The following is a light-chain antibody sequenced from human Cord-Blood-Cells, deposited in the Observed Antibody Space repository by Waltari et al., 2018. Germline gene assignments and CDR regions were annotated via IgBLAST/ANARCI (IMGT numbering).Light chain of an antibody. Sequence: DIVMTQSPDSLAVSLGERATCNCKSSQSVLYSSNNKNYLAWYQQKPGQPPKLLIYWASTRESGVPDRFSGSGSGTDFTLTISSLQAEDVAVYYCQQYYSTPRTFGQGTKLEIK. CDR3: QQYYSTPRT. CDR1: QSVLYSSNNKNY. V-gene: IGKV4-1*01. J-gene: IGKJ2*02. CDR2: WAS.